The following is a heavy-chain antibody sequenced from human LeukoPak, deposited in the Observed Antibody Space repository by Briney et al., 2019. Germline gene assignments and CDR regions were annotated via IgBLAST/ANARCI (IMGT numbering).Heavy chain of an antibody. CDR1: GGSISSYY. J-gene: IGHJ4*02. CDR3: AAPGYGGYDYGY. D-gene: IGHD5-12*01. V-gene: IGHV4-59*12. CDR2: IYYSGST. Sequence: SETLSLTCTVSGGSISSYYWSWIRQPPGKGLEWIGYIYYSGSTNYNPSLKSRVTISVDTSKNQFSLKLSSVTAADTAVYYCAAPGYGGYDYGYWGQGTLVTVSS.